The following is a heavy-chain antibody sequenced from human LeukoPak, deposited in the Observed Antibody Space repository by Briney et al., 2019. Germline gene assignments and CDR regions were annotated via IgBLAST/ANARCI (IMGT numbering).Heavy chain of an antibody. Sequence: GGSLRPSCAASGFTFDDYAMHWVRQAPGKGLEWVSGISWNSGSIGYADSVKGRFTISRDNAKNSLYLQMNSLRAEDTALYYCAKDTGSSSWNYFDYWGQGTLVTVSS. CDR3: AKDTGSSSWNYFDY. CDR2: ISWNSGSI. V-gene: IGHV3-9*01. J-gene: IGHJ4*02. D-gene: IGHD6-13*01. CDR1: GFTFDDYA.